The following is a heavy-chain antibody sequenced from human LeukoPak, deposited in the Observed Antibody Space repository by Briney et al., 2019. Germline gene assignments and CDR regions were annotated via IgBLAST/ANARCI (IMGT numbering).Heavy chain of an antibody. CDR2: IYYSGST. CDR1: GSSISSYY. V-gene: IGHV4-59*01. CDR3: ARVLRRQWLDSYYYYYYMDV. Sequence: SETLSLTCTVSGSSISSYYWSWIRQPPGKGLEWVGYIYYSGSTNYNPSLKSRVTISVDTSKNQFSLKLSSVTAADTAVYYCARVLRRQWLDSYYYYYYMDVWGKGTTVTISS. J-gene: IGHJ6*03. D-gene: IGHD6-19*01.